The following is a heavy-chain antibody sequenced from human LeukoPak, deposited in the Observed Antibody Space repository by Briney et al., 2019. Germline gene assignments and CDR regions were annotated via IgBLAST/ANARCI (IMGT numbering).Heavy chain of an antibody. Sequence: GGSLRLSCAASGFTFSSYAMHWVRQAPGKGLEYVSAISSNGGSTYYANSVKGRFTISRDNSKNTLYLQMGSPGAEDLAVYYRAKVSGGAGYSYWGQGTLVTVSS. J-gene: IGHJ4*02. CDR2: ISSNGGST. CDR1: GFTFSSYA. D-gene: IGHD2-21*01. V-gene: IGHV3-64*01. CDR3: AKVSGGAGYSY.